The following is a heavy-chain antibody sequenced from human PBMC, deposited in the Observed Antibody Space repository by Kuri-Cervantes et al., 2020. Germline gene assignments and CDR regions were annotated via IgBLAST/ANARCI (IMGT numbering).Heavy chain of an antibody. J-gene: IGHJ4*02. V-gene: IGHV3-30-3*01. D-gene: IGHD3-10*01. CDR3: ARGVGELLWGGDYFDF. CDR2: VSSDGSNK. Sequence: GESLKISCAASGFTFNTYAVHWVRQAPGKGLEWVAVVSSDGSNKYYADSVKDRFTISRDNSKNTLYLRMNSLITEDTAVYYCARGVGELLWGGDYFDFWGQGTLVTVSS. CDR1: GFTFNTYA.